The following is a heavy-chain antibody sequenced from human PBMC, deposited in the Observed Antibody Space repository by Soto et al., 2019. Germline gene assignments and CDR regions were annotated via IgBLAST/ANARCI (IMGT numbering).Heavy chain of an antibody. V-gene: IGHV4-39*01. J-gene: IGHJ4*02. CDR3: ASTGPREVGGVDY. Sequence: QLQLQESGPGLVKPSETLSLTCTVSGGSISSSSYYWGWIRQPPGKGLEWIGSIYYSGSTYYNPSLKSRVTISVDTSKNQFSLKLSSVTAADTAVYYCASTGPREVGGVDYWGQGTLVTVSS. CDR1: GGSISSSSYY. CDR2: IYYSGST. D-gene: IGHD3-16*01.